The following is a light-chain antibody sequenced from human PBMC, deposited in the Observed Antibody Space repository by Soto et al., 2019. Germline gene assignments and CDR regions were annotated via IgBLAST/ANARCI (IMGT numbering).Light chain of an antibody. Sequence: EIVLTQSPGTLSLSPGERATLSCRASQSVSSSYLTWYQQKPVQAPRLLIYGTSSRATGIPDRFSGSGSGTDFTLTISRLEPEDFAVYYCQQYGNSPYTFGKGTKLEIK. CDR3: QQYGNSPYT. V-gene: IGKV3-20*01. J-gene: IGKJ2*01. CDR2: GTS. CDR1: QSVSSSY.